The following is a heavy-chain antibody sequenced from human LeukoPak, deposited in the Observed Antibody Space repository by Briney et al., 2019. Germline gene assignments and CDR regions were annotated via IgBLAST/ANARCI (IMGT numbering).Heavy chain of an antibody. CDR1: GGSISSRSYY. J-gene: IGHJ5*02. Sequence: PSETLPLTCTVSGGSISSRSYYWGWIRQPPGKGLEWIGSVYYSGTTYYNPSLKSRVTISVDTSKSQFSLKLSSVTAADTAVYYCARQYDFWSGYLAWFDPWGQGTLVTVSS. CDR3: ARQYDFWSGYLAWFDP. CDR2: VYYSGTT. V-gene: IGHV4-39*01. D-gene: IGHD3-3*01.